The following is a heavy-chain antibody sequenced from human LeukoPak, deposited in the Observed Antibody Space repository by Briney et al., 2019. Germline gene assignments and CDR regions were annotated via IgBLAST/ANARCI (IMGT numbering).Heavy chain of an antibody. J-gene: IGHJ5*02. CDR1: GGSISSGSYY. Sequence: SETLSLTRTVSGGSISSGSYYWSWIRQPAGKGLEWIGRIYTSGSTNYNPSLKSRVTISVDTSKNQFSLKLSSVTAADTAVYYCARAAAGKVWFDPWGQGTLVTVSS. CDR2: IYTSGST. D-gene: IGHD6-13*01. V-gene: IGHV4-61*02. CDR3: ARAAAGKVWFDP.